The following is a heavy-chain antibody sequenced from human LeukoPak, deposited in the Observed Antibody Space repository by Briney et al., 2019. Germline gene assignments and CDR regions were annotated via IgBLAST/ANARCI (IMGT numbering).Heavy chain of an antibody. CDR2: ISSSGSNI. Sequence: PGGSLRLSCAASGFTVSSNYMSWIRQAPGKGLEWVSYISSSGSNIYYAESVKGRFTISRDNAKNSLYLQMNSLRAEDTAVYYCARGTGQLDYWGQGTLVTVSS. J-gene: IGHJ4*02. CDR1: GFTVSSNY. CDR3: ARGTGQLDY. D-gene: IGHD1-14*01. V-gene: IGHV3-11*04.